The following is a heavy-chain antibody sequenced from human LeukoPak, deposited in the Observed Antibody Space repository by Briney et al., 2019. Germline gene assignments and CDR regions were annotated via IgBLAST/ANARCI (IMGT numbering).Heavy chain of an antibody. CDR1: GFTFRDFY. V-gene: IGHV3-11*01. D-gene: IGHD4-17*01. Sequence: GGSLRLSCADSGFTFRDFYMSWIRQAPGKGLEWVSYLTSSGSTIYYADSVKGRFTISRDNAKNSLYLQMNSLRAEDTAVYYCARGRYYFDYWGQGTLVTVSS. CDR3: ARGRYYFDY. J-gene: IGHJ4*02. CDR2: LTSSGSTI.